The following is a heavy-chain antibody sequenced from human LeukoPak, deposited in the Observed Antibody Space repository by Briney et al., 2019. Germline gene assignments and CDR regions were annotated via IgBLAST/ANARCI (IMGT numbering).Heavy chain of an antibody. Sequence: SETLSLTCAVYGGSFSGYYWSWIRQPPGKGLEWIGEINHSGSTNYNPSLKSRVTILVDTSKNQFSLKLSSVTAADTAVYYCASGSSGWLHWGQGTLVTVSS. D-gene: IGHD6-19*01. CDR1: GGSFSGYY. J-gene: IGHJ4*02. CDR3: ASGSSGWLH. V-gene: IGHV4-34*01. CDR2: INHSGST.